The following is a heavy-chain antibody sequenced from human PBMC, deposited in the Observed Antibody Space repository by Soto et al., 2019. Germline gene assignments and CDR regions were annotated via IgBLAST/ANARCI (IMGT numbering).Heavy chain of an antibody. Sequence: SEALSLTCSVSGASIRSGGYYWSWLRQSPGKGLEWIGHIYYTGSTFYSPSLKSRLTISLDTSKNQFSLDLRSVTAADTAMYYCARIEMASIKWGRGTLVTVSS. CDR2: IYYTGST. V-gene: IGHV4-31*03. CDR3: ARIEMASIK. CDR1: GASIRSGGYY. J-gene: IGHJ4*02.